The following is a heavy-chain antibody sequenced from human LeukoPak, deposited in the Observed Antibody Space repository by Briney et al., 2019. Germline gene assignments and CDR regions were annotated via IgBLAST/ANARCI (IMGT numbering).Heavy chain of an antibody. D-gene: IGHD3-10*01. J-gene: IGHJ4*02. CDR3: ARQSEVRGTWGVGLDY. CDR2: ININTGNP. Sequence: ASVKVSCKASGYTFTSYDINWVRQAPGQGLEWMGWININTGNPTYAQDFTGRFVFSLDTSVSTAYLQINSLKAEDTAVYFCARQSEVRGTWGVGLDYWGQGTLVTVSS. V-gene: IGHV7-4-1*02. CDR1: GYTFTSYD.